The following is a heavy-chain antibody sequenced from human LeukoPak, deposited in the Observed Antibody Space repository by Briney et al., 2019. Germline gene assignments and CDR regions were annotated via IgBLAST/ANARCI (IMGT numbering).Heavy chain of an antibody. CDR3: ARLRRSSGGYFDY. V-gene: IGHV4-31*11. CDR1: GGSISSGGYY. Sequence: PSQTLSLTCAVSGGSISSGGYYWSWIRQHPGKGLEWIGYIYYSGSTYYNPSLKSRVTISVDTSKNQFSLKLSSVTAADTAVYYCARLRRSSGGYFDYWGQGTLVTVSS. J-gene: IGHJ4*02. D-gene: IGHD6-19*01. CDR2: IYYSGST.